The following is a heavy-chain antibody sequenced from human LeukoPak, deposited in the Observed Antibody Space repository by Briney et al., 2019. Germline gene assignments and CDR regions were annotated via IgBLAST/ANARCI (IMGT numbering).Heavy chain of an antibody. CDR1: GYIFTSYH. CDR3: ARDLYHRYYDNSGYAFDY. CDR2: INPSGGST. V-gene: IGHV1-46*01. J-gene: IGHJ4*02. Sequence: ASVKVSCMASGYIFTSYHIHWVRQAPGQGLEWMRIINPSGGSTNYAQKFQGRVTMTRDTSTSTVYMELSSLRSEDTAVYYCARDLYHRYYDNSGYAFDYWGQGTLVTVSS. D-gene: IGHD3-22*01.